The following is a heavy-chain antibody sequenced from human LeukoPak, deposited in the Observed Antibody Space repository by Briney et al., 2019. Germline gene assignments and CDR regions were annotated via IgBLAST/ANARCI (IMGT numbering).Heavy chain of an antibody. Sequence: SETLSLTCSVSGASINGYFWNWVRQTPEKRLDWMGYVSHTGATTSNPTLMSRVSITIDTSKSQISLTITSVTAAGSALYYCARDRRGSFYTFDLWGPGTIVSVS. CDR3: ARDRRGSFYTFDL. CDR1: GASINGYF. J-gene: IGHJ3*01. D-gene: IGHD1-26*01. V-gene: IGHV4-59*01. CDR2: VSHTGAT.